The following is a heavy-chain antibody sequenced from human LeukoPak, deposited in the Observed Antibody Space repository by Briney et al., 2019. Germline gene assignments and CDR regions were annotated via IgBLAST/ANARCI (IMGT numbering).Heavy chain of an antibody. CDR2: IYYSGST. CDR3: ARGAEQQLVDGDWFDP. CDR1: GGSISSYY. D-gene: IGHD6-13*01. V-gene: IGHV4-59*01. J-gene: IGHJ5*02. Sequence: SQTLSLTCTVSGGSISSYYWSWIRQPPGKGLEWIGYIYYSGSTNYNPSLKSRVTISVDTSKNQFSLKLSSVTAADTAVYYCARGAEQQLVDGDWFDPWGQGTLVTVSS.